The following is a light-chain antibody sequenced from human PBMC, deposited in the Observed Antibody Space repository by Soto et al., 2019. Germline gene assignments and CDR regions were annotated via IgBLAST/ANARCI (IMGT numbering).Light chain of an antibody. CDR1: QSISDY. Sequence: IQMTQSPSYLSSSIGDRGNSTFRASQSISDYLAWYQQKPGKSPRLLIYAASALQSGVPSRFSGSGSGTNFTLTITSLQPEDVATFYCQNYDSVPWTFGQGTKVDNK. CDR3: QNYDSVPWT. V-gene: IGKV1-27*01. CDR2: AAS. J-gene: IGKJ1*01.